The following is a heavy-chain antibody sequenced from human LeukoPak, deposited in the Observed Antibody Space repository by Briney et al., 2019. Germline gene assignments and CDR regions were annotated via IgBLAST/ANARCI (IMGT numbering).Heavy chain of an antibody. D-gene: IGHD6-19*01. Sequence: ASVKVSCKASGYTFTSYYMHWVRQAPGQGLEWMGLINPSAGTTTYAQEFQGRVTVTRDTSTSTVYMDLSSLKSEDTAVYYCARGKSSVWPVGLCMDVWGQGTTVTVSS. CDR3: ARGKSSVWPVGLCMDV. CDR2: INPSAGTT. J-gene: IGHJ6*02. CDR1: GYTFTSYY. V-gene: IGHV1-46*01.